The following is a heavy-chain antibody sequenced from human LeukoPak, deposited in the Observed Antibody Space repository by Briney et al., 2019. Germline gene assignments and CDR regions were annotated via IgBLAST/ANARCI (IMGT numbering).Heavy chain of an antibody. J-gene: IGHJ4*02. D-gene: IGHD3-10*01. CDR3: ARSVYGFGELPFDY. CDR1: GGSISSGSYY. CDR2: IYTSGST. V-gene: IGHV4-61*02. Sequence: PSQTLSLTCTVSGGSISSGSYYWSWIRQPAGKGLEWIGRIYTSGSTNYNPSLKSRVTMSVDTSKNQFSLKLSSVTAADTAVYYCARSVYGFGELPFDYWGQGTLVTVSS.